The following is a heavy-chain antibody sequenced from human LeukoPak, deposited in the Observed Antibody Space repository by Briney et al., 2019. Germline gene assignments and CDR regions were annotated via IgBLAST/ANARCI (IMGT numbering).Heavy chain of an antibody. CDR3: AKGPMVISYYFDY. D-gene: IGHD5-18*01. V-gene: IGHV3-23*01. CDR2: ISGSGGST. Sequence: GGSLRLSCAASGFTFSSYGMSWVRQAPGKGLEWFSAISGSGGSTYYADSVKGRFTISRDNSKNTLYLQMNSLRAEDTAVYYCAKGPMVISYYFDYWGQGTLVTVSS. J-gene: IGHJ4*02. CDR1: GFTFSSYG.